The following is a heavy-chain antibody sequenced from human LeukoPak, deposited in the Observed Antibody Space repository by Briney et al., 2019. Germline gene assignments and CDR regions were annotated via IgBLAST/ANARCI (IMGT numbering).Heavy chain of an antibody. D-gene: IGHD3-10*01. V-gene: IGHV3-53*01. Sequence: GGSLRLSCAASGFTVSSNYMSWARQAPGKGLEWVSVIYSGGSTYYADSVKGRFTISRDNSKNTLYLQMNSLRAEDTAVYYCASGSGSYRTPYYYMDVWGAGTTVTVSS. J-gene: IGHJ6*03. CDR2: IYSGGST. CDR3: ASGSGSYRTPYYYMDV. CDR1: GFTVSSNY.